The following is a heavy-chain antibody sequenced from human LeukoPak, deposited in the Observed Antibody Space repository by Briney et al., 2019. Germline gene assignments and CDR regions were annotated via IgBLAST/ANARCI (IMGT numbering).Heavy chain of an antibody. CDR1: VYTFTSYG. CDR2: ISANNGDT. D-gene: IGHD1-1*01. J-gene: IGHJ4*02. Sequence: ASVKVSCKASVYTFTSYGISWVRQAPGQGLEWMGWISANNGDTDYPPKLQDRVTMTTDTYTSTAYMELRSLRSDDTAMYYCARESHETREDYWGQGTLVTVSS. V-gene: IGHV1-18*01. CDR3: ARESHETREDY.